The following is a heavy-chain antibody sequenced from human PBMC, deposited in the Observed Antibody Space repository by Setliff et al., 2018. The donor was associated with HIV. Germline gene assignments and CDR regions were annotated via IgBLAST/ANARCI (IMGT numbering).Heavy chain of an antibody. Sequence: ASVKVSCKTSGGTFSSFVITWVRQAPGQGLEWMGGIIPMYDTRNYAQKIQDRLTMTTDTSTSTAYMELRSLRSDDTAVYYCAKVGVSVWGSYLDYYAMDVWGQGTTVTVSS. CDR2: IIPMYDTR. V-gene: IGHV1-18*01. D-gene: IGHD3-16*01. CDR1: GGTFSSFV. J-gene: IGHJ6*02. CDR3: AKVGVSVWGSYLDYYAMDV.